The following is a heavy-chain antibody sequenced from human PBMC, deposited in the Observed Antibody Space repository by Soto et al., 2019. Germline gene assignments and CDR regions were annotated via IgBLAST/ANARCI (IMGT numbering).Heavy chain of an antibody. Sequence: GESLKISCKGSGCSFTSYWIGCMRHMPGKGLEWMGIIYPGDSDTRYSPSFQGQVTISADKSISTAYLQWSSLKASDTAMYYCARGYNWQYFLDYRGQGILVTGSS. J-gene: IGHJ4*02. CDR1: GCSFTSYW. D-gene: IGHD1-20*01. V-gene: IGHV5-51*01. CDR3: ARGYNWQYFLDY. CDR2: IYPGDSDT.